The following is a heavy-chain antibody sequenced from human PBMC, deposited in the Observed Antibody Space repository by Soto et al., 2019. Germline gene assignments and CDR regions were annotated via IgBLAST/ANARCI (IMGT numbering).Heavy chain of an antibody. V-gene: IGHV3-30*18. D-gene: IGHD6-19*01. Sequence: QVQLVESGGGVVQPGRSLRLSCAASGFTFSSYGIQWVRQAPGKGLEWVAVISYDGSLKYYADFVKGRFTISRDNSKNTLYLQMNSLRVEETAVYCCAKEHTLYNSGWFFDYWGQGTLVTVSS. CDR1: GFTFSSYG. J-gene: IGHJ4*02. CDR3: AKEHTLYNSGWFFDY. CDR2: ISYDGSLK.